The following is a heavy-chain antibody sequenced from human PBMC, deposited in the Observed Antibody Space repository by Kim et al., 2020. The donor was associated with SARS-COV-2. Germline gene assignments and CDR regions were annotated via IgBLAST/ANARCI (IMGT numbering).Heavy chain of an antibody. D-gene: IGHD6-13*01. Sequence: SVKVSCKASGGTFRSFAISWVRQAPGQGLEWIGGIIPIFATANYAQKFQGRVTITADEYTSTAYMELSSLTSEDTAVYYCARVNIAAARYYYYYGMDVWGQGTTVTVSS. J-gene: IGHJ6*02. CDR1: GGTFRSFA. CDR3: ARVNIAAARYYYYYGMDV. CDR2: IIPIFATA. V-gene: IGHV1-69*13.